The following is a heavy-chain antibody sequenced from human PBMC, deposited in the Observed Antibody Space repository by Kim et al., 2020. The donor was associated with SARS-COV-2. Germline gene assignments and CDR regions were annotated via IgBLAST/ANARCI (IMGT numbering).Heavy chain of an antibody. D-gene: IGHD3-16*01. V-gene: IGHV1-24*01. Sequence: IYAPKIQGRVTMTEDTSTDTAYMVLSSLRSEDTAVYYCATGGGMRDALDIWGQGTMVTVSS. CDR3: ATGGGMRDALDI. J-gene: IGHJ3*02.